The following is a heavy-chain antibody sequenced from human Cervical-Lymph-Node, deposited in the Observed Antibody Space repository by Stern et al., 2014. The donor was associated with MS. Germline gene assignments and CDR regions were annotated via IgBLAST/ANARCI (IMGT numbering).Heavy chain of an antibody. Sequence: QVQLQESGPGLVKPSETLSLTCTVSGGSISSYYWGWIRQPPGKGLEWIGYVYSSGGTNYNPSLQSRVTLSVDTTGTQFSPNLGPVTAADTAVYYCGRRGRYGAGMALWGFYYYGMDVWGQGTTVIVSS. J-gene: IGHJ6*02. V-gene: IGHV4-59*08. CDR1: GGSISSYY. D-gene: IGHD3-10*01. CDR2: VYSSGGT. CDR3: GRRGRYGAGMALWGFYYYGMDV.